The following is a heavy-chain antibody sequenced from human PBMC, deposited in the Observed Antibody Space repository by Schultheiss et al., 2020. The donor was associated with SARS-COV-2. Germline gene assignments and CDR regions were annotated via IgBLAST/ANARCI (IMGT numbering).Heavy chain of an antibody. V-gene: IGHV4-61*08. CDR2: IYYSGST. CDR3: ASGIVVVAAPTPNQPYYYGMDV. Sequence: SETLSLTCTVSGGSISSGGYYWSWIRQPPGKGLEWIGYIYYSGSTNYNPSLKSRVTISVGTSKNQFSLKLTSVTAADTAVYYCASGIVVVAAPTPNQPYYYGMDVWGQGTTVTVSS. J-gene: IGHJ6*02. D-gene: IGHD2-15*01. CDR1: GGSISSGGYY.